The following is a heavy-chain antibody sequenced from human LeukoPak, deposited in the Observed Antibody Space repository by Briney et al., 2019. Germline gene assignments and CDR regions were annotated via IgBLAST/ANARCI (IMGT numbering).Heavy chain of an antibody. CDR2: IYYSGTT. Sequence: ASETLSLTCTVSGGFISSNSAYWSWIRQPPGKALEWIGNIYYSGTTYYNPSLQSRVTMSVDTSNNQFSLKLSSVTAADTAVYYCARGLRWSNLDYWGQGTLVTVSS. CDR3: ARGLRWSNLDY. J-gene: IGHJ4*02. D-gene: IGHD4-23*01. CDR1: GGFISSNSAY. V-gene: IGHV4-39*07.